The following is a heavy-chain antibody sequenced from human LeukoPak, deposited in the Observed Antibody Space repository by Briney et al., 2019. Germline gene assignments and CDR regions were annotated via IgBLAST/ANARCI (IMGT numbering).Heavy chain of an antibody. CDR3: ASGYGGNGNFDY. D-gene: IGHD4-23*01. CDR1: GFTFSSYS. Sequence: GGSLRLSCAASGFTFSSYSMNWVRQAPGKGLEGVSSISSSSSYICYADSVKGRFTISRDNAKNSLYLQMNSLRAEDTAVYYCASGYGGNGNFDYWGQGTLVTVSS. V-gene: IGHV3-21*01. J-gene: IGHJ4*02. CDR2: ISSSSSYI.